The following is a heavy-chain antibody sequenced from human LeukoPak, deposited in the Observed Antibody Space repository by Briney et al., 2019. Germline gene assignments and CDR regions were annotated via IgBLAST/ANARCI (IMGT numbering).Heavy chain of an antibody. CDR3: ARASGTVGATTPIFGY. D-gene: IGHD1-26*01. CDR2: IYYSGST. CDR1: GGSISSGGYY. Sequence: PSQTLSLTCTVSGGSISSGGYYWSWIRQRPGKGLEWIGYIYYSGSTYYNPSLKSRVTISVDTSKNQFSLKLSSVTAADTAVYYCARASGTVGATTPIFGYWGQGTLVTVSS. V-gene: IGHV4-31*03. J-gene: IGHJ4*02.